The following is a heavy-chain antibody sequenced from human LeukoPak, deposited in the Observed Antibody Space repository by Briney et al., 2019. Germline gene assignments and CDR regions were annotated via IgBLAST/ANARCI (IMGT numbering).Heavy chain of an antibody. Sequence: SETLSLTCTVSGGSMNSYYWSWIRQPPGKGLEWIGHIFHSGDTNDNPSLKSRVTISVDPSKNQFSLRLRSVTAADTAVYYCARTYYDSWGYYEVTYWGQGTLVTVSS. CDR2: IFHSGDT. CDR3: ARTYYDSWGYYEVTY. J-gene: IGHJ4*02. D-gene: IGHD3-22*01. V-gene: IGHV4-59*01. CDR1: GGSMNSYY.